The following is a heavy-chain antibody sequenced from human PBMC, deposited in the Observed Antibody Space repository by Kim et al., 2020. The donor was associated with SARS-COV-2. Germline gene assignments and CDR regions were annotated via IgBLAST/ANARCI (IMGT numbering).Heavy chain of an antibody. CDR1: GGSISSSNW. CDR3: ASLGVVVAAAFDY. CDR2: IYHSGST. V-gene: IGHV4-4*02. Sequence: SETLSLTCAVSGGSISSSNWWSWVRQPPGKGLEWIGEIYHSGSTNYNPSLKSRVTISVDKSKNQFSLKLSSVTAADTAVYYCASLGVVVAAAFDYWGQGTLVTVS. J-gene: IGHJ4*02. D-gene: IGHD2-15*01.